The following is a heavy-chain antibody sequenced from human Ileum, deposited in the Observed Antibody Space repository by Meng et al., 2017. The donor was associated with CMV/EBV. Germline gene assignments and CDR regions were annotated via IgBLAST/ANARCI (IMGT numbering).Heavy chain of an antibody. V-gene: IGHV3-23*01. CDR2: IGGSSTRT. Sequence: AYGFTFSSYAMTWVRRAPRKGVEWVSVIGGSSTRTNYADSVKGRFTITRDNPKNTLSLQMNSLRAEDTAVYYCAGGKYNWNSISDYWGQGTLVTVSS. CDR1: GFTFSSYA. J-gene: IGHJ4*02. CDR3: AGGKYNWNSISDY. D-gene: IGHD1-7*01.